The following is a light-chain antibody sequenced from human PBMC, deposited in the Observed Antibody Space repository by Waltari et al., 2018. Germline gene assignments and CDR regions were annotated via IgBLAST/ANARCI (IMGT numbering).Light chain of an antibody. CDR2: DTN. V-gene: IGLV8-61*01. CDR1: SGSVPSSHH. Sequence: QTVVTQEPSLSVSPGGTVTLTCGLSSGSVPSSHHSRWYQQTPGQAPRTLRYDTNTPASGVPDRFSGSILGNKAALTITRAQADDECDYYCVVYMDSGISMFGGGTKLTVL. CDR3: VVYMDSGISM. J-gene: IGLJ3*02.